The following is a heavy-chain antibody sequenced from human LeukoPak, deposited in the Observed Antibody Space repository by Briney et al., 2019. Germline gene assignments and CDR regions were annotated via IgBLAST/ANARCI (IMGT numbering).Heavy chain of an antibody. D-gene: IGHD4-17*01. Sequence: SETLSLTCTVSGGSISSGGYYWSWIRQHPGKGLEWIGYIYYSGSTYYNPSLKSRVTISVDTSKNQFSLKLSSVTAADTAVYYCARGHKFYGDYVADYWGQGTLVTVSS. J-gene: IGHJ4*02. CDR1: GGSISSGGYY. CDR3: ARGHKFYGDYVADY. CDR2: IYYSGST. V-gene: IGHV4-31*03.